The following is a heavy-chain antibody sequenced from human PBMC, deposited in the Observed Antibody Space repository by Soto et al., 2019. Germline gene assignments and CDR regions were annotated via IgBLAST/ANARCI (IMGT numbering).Heavy chain of an antibody. CDR3: AQDRPGCYGSGSYAFDI. V-gene: IGHV3-23*01. D-gene: IGHD3-10*01. CDR1: GFNFSSYA. Sequence: GGSLRLSCAASGFNFSSYAMSWVRKAPGKGLEWVSAISGSGGRTYYADSVKGRFTISRDNSKNTLYLLMNSLRAEDTALYYCAQDRPGCYGSGSYAFDIWGQGTMVTVSS. J-gene: IGHJ3*02. CDR2: ISGSGGRT.